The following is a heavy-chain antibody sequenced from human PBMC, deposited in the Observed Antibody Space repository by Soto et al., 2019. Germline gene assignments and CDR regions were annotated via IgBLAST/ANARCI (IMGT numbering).Heavy chain of an antibody. CDR2: ISSSSSYT. CDR3: ARVADYYGSGSYYYGMDV. J-gene: IGHJ6*02. V-gene: IGHV3-11*06. D-gene: IGHD3-10*01. CDR1: GFTFSDYY. Sequence: QVQLVESGGGLVKSGGSLRLSCAASGFTFSDYYMSWIRQAPGKGLEWVSYISSSSSYTNYADSVKGRFTISRDNAKNSLYLQMNSLRAEDTAVYYCARVADYYGSGSYYYGMDVWGQGTTVTVSS.